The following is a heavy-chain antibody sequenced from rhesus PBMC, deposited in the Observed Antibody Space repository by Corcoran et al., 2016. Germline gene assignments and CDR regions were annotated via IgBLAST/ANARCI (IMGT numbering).Heavy chain of an antibody. J-gene: IGHJ4*01. V-gene: IGHV4-65*01. Sequence: QVQLQESGPGVVKPSETLSLTCAVSGGSISDSYRWSWIRQPPGKGLEWIGYISGSSGSTYYNPSLKSRVTISTDTSKNQFSLKLSSVTAADTAVYYCARDRRGYFLDYWGQGVLVTVSS. CDR1: GGSISDSYR. CDR2: ISGSSGST. D-gene: IGHD2-15*01. CDR3: ARDRRGYFLDY.